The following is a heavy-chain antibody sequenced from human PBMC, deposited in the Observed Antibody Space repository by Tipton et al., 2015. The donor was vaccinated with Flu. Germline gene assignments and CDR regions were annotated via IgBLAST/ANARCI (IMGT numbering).Heavy chain of an antibody. J-gene: IGHJ4*02. CDR3: ARLSFYDVDLKNFYFED. Sequence: TLSLTCTVSSGSIRSTNYFCAWIRQPPGKRLELIGSIYPSGSTYYNPSLKSRVTISVDTSKKQFSLKLTSVTVADTAIYYCARLSFYDVDLKNFYFEDWGQGTLVTVSS. CDR2: IYPSGST. V-gene: IGHV4-39*01. CDR1: SGSIRSTNYF. D-gene: IGHD3-10*02.